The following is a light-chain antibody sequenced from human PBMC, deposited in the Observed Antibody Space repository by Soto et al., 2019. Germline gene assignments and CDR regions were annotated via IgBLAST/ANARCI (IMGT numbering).Light chain of an antibody. CDR1: QSISNHY. V-gene: IGKV3-20*01. CDR2: GAS. Sequence: EIVLTQSPGTLSLSPGERATLSCRASQSISNHYLAWFQQKPGQAPSLLIYGASYRATGIPDRFSGSGSGTDFTLTITGLEPEDFAVYHCHQYGGSPRYTFGQGTKLEIK. J-gene: IGKJ2*01. CDR3: HQYGGSPRYT.